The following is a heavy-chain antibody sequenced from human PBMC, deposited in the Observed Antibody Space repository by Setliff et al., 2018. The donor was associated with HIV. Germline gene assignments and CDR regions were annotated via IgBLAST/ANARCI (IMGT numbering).Heavy chain of an antibody. CDR2: IYYSGST. D-gene: IGHD3-22*01. J-gene: IGHJ2*01. CDR1: GDSISSGGYY. Sequence: SETLSLTCTVSGDSISSGGYYWSWIRQLPGKGLEWIGYIYYSGSTYYNPSLQTRVNIAVDPSKNQFSLKLSSVTAEDTAVYYCASPTYVYASSGYYYGLPNWYFDLWGRGTLVTVSS. CDR3: ASPTYVYASSGYYYGLPNWYFDL. V-gene: IGHV4-39*01.